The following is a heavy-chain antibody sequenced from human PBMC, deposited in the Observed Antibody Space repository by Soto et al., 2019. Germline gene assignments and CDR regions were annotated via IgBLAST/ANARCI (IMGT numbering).Heavy chain of an antibody. CDR2: ISYDGRNK. D-gene: IGHD2-2*01. CDR1: GFTFSSYG. J-gene: IGHJ6*02. Sequence: QVQLVESGGGVVQPGRSLRLSCAASGFTFSSYGMHWVRQAPGKGLEWVAVISYDGRNKYYADSVKGRFTIARDNSKNTLYLQMNSLRAEDTAVYSCAKGTAIVLVPAAMNYYYGMDVWGQGTTVNVSS. CDR3: AKGTAIVLVPAAMNYYYGMDV. V-gene: IGHV3-30*18.